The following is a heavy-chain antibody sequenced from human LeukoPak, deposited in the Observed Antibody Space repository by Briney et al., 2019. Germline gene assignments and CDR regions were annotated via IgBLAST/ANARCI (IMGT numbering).Heavy chain of an antibody. D-gene: IGHD2-21*01. CDR3: ARAGEGYGMDV. V-gene: IGHV3-13*01. CDR2: IGTAGDT. Sequence: GGSLRLSCAASGFTFSSYDMHWVRQATGKGLEWVSAIGTAGDTYYPGSVKGRFTISRENAKNSLYLQMNSLRAGDTAVYYCARAGEGYGMDVWGQGTTVTVSS. J-gene: IGHJ6*02. CDR1: GFTFSSYD.